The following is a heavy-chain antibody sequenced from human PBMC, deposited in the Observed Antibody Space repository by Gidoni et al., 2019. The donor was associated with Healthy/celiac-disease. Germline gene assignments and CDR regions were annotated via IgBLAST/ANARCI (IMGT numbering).Heavy chain of an antibody. CDR2: YSGST. D-gene: IGHD3-3*01. V-gene: IGHV4-31*02. Sequence: YSGSTYYNPSLKSRVTISVDTSKNQFSLKLSSVTAADTAVYYCAAGFLESLSGPLDAFDIWGQGTMVTVSS. J-gene: IGHJ3*02. CDR3: AAGFLESLSGPLDAFDI.